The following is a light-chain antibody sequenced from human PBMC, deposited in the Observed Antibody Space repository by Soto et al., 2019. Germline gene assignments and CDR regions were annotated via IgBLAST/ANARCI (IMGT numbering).Light chain of an antibody. Sequence: DIQMTQSPSALSASLGDRVTITCRASQIITNRLAWYQQKPGKAPKVLIYDASNLESGVPSRFSGSRSGTEFILTISSLQPDDFATYYCQHYGGMWTFGQGTTVDIK. CDR2: DAS. CDR1: QIITNR. J-gene: IGKJ1*01. CDR3: QHYGGMWT. V-gene: IGKV1-5*01.